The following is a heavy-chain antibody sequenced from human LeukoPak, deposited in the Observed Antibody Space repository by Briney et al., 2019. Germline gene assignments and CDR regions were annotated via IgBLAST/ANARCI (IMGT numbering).Heavy chain of an antibody. V-gene: IGHV1-18*01. Sequence: ASVKVSCKASGGTFSSYAISWVRQAPGQGLEWMGWISAYNGNTNYAQKLQGRVTMTTDTSTSTAYMELRSLRSEDTAVYYCARGHSSSWFDPWGQGTLVTVSS. J-gene: IGHJ5*02. D-gene: IGHD6-13*01. CDR2: ISAYNGNT. CDR3: ARGHSSSWFDP. CDR1: GGTFSSYA.